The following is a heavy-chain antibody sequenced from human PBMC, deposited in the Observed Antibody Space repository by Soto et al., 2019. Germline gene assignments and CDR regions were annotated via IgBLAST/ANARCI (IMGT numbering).Heavy chain of an antibody. J-gene: IGHJ5*02. CDR2: ISAYNGNT. V-gene: IGHV1-18*01. D-gene: IGHD4-17*01. Sequence: ASVKVSCKASGYTFTSHGISWVRQAPGQGLEWMGWISAYNGNTNYAQKLQGRVTMTTDTSTSTAYMELRSLRSDDTAVYYCARWYGDYVGNWFDPWGQGTLVTVSS. CDR1: GYTFTSHG. CDR3: ARWYGDYVGNWFDP.